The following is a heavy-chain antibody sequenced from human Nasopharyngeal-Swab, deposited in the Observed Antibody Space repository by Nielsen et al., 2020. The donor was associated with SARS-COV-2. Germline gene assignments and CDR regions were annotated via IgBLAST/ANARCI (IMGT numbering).Heavy chain of an antibody. CDR2: FNADGSDK. CDR3: TRGPDFVVAVADY. CDR1: GFTSSAHW. J-gene: IGHJ4*02. Sequence: GGSLRLSFAASGFTSSAHWLHWVRQAPGKGLVYVAVFNADGSDKRYADSVKGRFTISRDNAKSTVYLQMSSLTADDTAVYYCTRGPDFVVAVADYWGQGTLVTLSS. V-gene: IGHV3-74*01. D-gene: IGHD2-15*01.